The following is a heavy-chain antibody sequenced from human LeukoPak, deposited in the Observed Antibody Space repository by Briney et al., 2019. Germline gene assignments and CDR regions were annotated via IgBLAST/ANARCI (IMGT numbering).Heavy chain of an antibody. D-gene: IGHD6-13*01. CDR2: ISSSSSYI. CDR1: GFTFSSYS. Sequence: GGSLRLSCAASGFTFSSYSMNWVRQAPGKGLEWVSSISSSSSYIYYADSVKGRFTISRDNAKNSLYLQMNSLRAEDTAVYYCARGGIAAAFWAPTYNWFDPWGQGTLVTVSS. CDR3: ARGGIAAAFWAPTYNWFDP. J-gene: IGHJ5*02. V-gene: IGHV3-21*01.